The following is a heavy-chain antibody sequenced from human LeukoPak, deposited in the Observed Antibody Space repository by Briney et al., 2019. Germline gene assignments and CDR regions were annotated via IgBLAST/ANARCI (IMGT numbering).Heavy chain of an antibody. Sequence: GGSLRLSCAASGFTFSSYSMNWVRQAPGKGLEWVSSISSSSSYIYYADSVKGRFTISRDNSKNTLYLQMNSLRAEDTAVYYCAKDSGSYSGTHYGNYWGRGNRVTVSA. J-gene: IGHJ4*02. CDR2: ISSSSSYI. V-gene: IGHV3-21*01. CDR3: AKDSGSYSGTHYGNY. D-gene: IGHD1-26*01. CDR1: GFTFSSYS.